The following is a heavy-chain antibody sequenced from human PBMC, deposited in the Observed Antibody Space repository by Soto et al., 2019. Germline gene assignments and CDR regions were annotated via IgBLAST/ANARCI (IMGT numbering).Heavy chain of an antibody. J-gene: IGHJ4*02. CDR3: ASYGSGSYYLDY. V-gene: IGHV4-30-4*01. Sequence: SETLSLTCTVFGGSISSGDYYWSWIRQPPGKGLEWIGYIYYSGSTYYNPSLKSRVTISVDTSKNQFSLKLSSVTAADTAVYYCASYGSGSYYLDYWGQGTLVTVSS. CDR1: GGSISSGDYY. CDR2: IYYSGST. D-gene: IGHD3-10*01.